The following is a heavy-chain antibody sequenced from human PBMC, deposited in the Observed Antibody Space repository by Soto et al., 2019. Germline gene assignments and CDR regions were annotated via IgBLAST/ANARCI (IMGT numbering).Heavy chain of an antibody. CDR2: IGGSGGST. CDR3: ARGYRYGDY. V-gene: IGHV3-23*01. J-gene: IGHJ4*02. Sequence: EVQMLESGGGLVQPGGSLRLSCAASGFTFSTYAMTWVRQAPGKGLEWISTIGGSGGSTYYADSVKGRFTISRDNSKNKLYLQMNSLRAEDTALYFCARGYRYGDYWGQGTLVTVSS. D-gene: IGHD5-18*01. CDR1: GFTFSTYA.